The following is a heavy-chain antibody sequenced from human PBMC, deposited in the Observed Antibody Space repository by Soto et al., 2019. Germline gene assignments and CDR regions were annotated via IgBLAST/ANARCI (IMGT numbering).Heavy chain of an antibody. V-gene: IGHV1-69*01. CDR1: GGTFSRNT. J-gene: IGHJ4*02. Sequence: QVQLVQSGAEVKKPGSSVKVSCKASGGTFSRNTISWVRQAPGQGLEWMGGIIPIFGTANYAQKFQGRVTITADESTSTAYMEPSRLRSEDTAVYYCARQFDYDSRGYYYAYWGQGTPVTVSS. D-gene: IGHD3-22*01. CDR2: IIPIFGTA. CDR3: ARQFDYDSRGYYYAY.